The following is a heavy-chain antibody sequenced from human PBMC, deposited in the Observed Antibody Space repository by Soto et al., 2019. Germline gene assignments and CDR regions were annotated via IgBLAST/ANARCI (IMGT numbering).Heavy chain of an antibody. CDR3: AKVGKTEGYCSGGSCYGWNYYYGMDV. Sequence: QLGGSLRLSCAASGFTFSSYAMSWVRQAPGKGLEWVSAISGSGGSTYYADSAKGRFTISRDNSKNTLYLQMNSLRAEDTAVYYCAKVGKTEGYCSGGSCYGWNYYYGMDVWGQGTTVTVSS. CDR1: GFTFSSYA. V-gene: IGHV3-23*01. D-gene: IGHD2-15*01. J-gene: IGHJ6*02. CDR2: ISGSGGST.